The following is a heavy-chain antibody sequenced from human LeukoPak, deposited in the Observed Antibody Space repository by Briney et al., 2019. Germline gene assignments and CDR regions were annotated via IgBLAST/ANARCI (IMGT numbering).Heavy chain of an antibody. J-gene: IGHJ4*02. CDR1: GFTFNTYT. CDR2: ISSSSYYI. Sequence: PGGSLRLSCAASGFTFNTYTINWVRQAPGKGLEWVSFISSSSYYICCADSVKGRFTISRGNAKNSLYLQINSLRAEDTTVYYCARGPGDSGSSLGGYWGQGTLVTVSS. D-gene: IGHD1-26*01. V-gene: IGHV3-21*01. CDR3: ARGPGDSGSSLGGY.